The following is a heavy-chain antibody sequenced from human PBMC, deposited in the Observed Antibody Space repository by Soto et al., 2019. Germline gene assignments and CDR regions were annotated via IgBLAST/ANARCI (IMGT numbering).Heavy chain of an antibody. Sequence: EVQLLESGGGLEQPGGSLRLSCAASGFTFSSYAMSWVRQAPGKGLEWDSGVSGSGGRTYYADSVKGRFTISRDYSKNMLYLQMNSLRAEDTAVYYCAKMSGDCTRTSCSTFDYWGQGTLVTVSS. D-gene: IGHD2-2*01. J-gene: IGHJ4*02. CDR3: AKMSGDCTRTSCSTFDY. CDR2: VSGSGGRT. V-gene: IGHV3-23*01. CDR1: GFTFSSYA.